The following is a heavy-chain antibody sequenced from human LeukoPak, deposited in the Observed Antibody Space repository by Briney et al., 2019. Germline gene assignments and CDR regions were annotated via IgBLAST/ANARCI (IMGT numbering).Heavy chain of an antibody. Sequence: GGSLRLSCTASGFTVSSNYMSWVRQAPGKGLEWVSSISSSSSYIYYADSVKGRFTISRDNAKNSLYLQMNSLRAEDTAVYYCARLRIVVVPAAPQATEILDYWGQGTLVTVSS. D-gene: IGHD2-2*01. CDR3: ARLRIVVVPAAPQATEILDY. CDR1: GFTVSSNY. CDR2: ISSSSSYI. V-gene: IGHV3-21*01. J-gene: IGHJ4*02.